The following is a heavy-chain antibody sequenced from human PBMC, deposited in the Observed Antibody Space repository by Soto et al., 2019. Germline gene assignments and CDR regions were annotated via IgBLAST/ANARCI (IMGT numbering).Heavy chain of an antibody. CDR2: IYHSGTT. V-gene: IGHV4-38-2*02. J-gene: IGHJ5*02. CDR3: ARDSSGYYWFDP. Sequence: SETLSLTCAVSVFSIISGYFCGWIRQPPGKGPEWLGSIYHSGTTYYNPSVKGRVTISVDTSKNQFSLKMSSVTAADTAVYYCARDSSGYYWFDPWGQGTLVTVSS. D-gene: IGHD3-22*01. CDR1: VFSIISGYF.